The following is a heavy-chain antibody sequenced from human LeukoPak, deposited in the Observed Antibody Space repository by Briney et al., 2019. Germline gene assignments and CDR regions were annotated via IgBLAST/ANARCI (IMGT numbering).Heavy chain of an antibody. CDR3: ARGRGRSYSDAFDI. D-gene: IGHD1-26*01. V-gene: IGHV3-48*02. J-gene: IGHJ3*02. CDR1: GFTFSSSN. CDR2: ISGTSTAI. Sequence: GGSLRLSCAASGFTFSSSNMHWVRQAPGKGLEWASFISGTSTAIIYADSVKGRFTISRDIGRKSLYLQMNSLSDEDTAVYYCARGRGRSYSDAFDIWGQGTVVTVSS.